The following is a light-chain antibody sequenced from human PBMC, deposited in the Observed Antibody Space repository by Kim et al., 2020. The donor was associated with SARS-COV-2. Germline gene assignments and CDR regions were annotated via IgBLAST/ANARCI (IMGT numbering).Light chain of an antibody. Sequence: GQSLTISCTGTSGDVGGYNYVSWYQQHPGKAPKRMIYDVSKRPSGVSNRFSGSKSGNTASLTISGLQAEDEADYYCSSYTSSSTYVFGTGTKVTVL. CDR2: DVS. CDR3: SSYTSSSTYV. V-gene: IGLV2-14*04. J-gene: IGLJ1*01. CDR1: SGDVGGYNY.